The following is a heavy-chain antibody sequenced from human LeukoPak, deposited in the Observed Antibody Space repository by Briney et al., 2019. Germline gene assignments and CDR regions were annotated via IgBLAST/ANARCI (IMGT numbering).Heavy chain of an antibody. CDR3: AKGSPYCSSTSCYLGY. Sequence: GGSLRLSCAASGFTFSSYGMHWVRQAPGKGLEWVAFIRYDGSNKYNADSVKGRFTISRDNSKNTLYLQMNSLRAEDTAVYYCAKGSPYCSSTSCYLGYWGQGTLVTVSS. D-gene: IGHD2-2*01. CDR2: IRYDGSNK. V-gene: IGHV3-30*02. CDR1: GFTFSSYG. J-gene: IGHJ4*02.